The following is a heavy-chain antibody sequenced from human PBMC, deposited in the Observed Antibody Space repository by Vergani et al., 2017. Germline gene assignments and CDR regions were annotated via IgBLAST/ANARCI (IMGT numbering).Heavy chain of an antibody. CDR3: ATFLATYYDFWSCSPPYYMDV. Sequence: ELQLLESGGGLLQPGGSLRLSCAASGFTFSSYAMSWVRQAPGKGLEWVSAISGSGGSTYYADSVKGRFTISRDNSKNTLYLQMNSLRAEDTAVYYCATFLATYYDFWSCSPPYYMDVWGKGTTVTVSS. V-gene: IGHV3-23*01. J-gene: IGHJ6*03. D-gene: IGHD3-3*01. CDR1: GFTFSSYA. CDR2: ISGSGGST.